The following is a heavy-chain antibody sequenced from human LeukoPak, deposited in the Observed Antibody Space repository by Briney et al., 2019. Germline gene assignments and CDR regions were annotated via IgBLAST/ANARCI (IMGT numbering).Heavy chain of an antibody. CDR3: ARRAVTHFDY. J-gene: IGHJ4*02. Sequence: GESLKSSCKGSGYSFTSYWIGWVRQMPGKCLEWMGIIYPGDSDTRYRPSFQGQVTISADKSISTAYLQWSSLKASDTAMYYCARRAVTHFDYWGQGTLVTVSS. CDR2: IYPGDSDT. V-gene: IGHV5-51*01. D-gene: IGHD4-17*01. CDR1: GYSFTSYW.